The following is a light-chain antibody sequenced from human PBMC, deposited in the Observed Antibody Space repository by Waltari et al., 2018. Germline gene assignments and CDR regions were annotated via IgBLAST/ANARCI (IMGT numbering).Light chain of an antibody. Sequence: SYELTQPPSVSVSPGQTARITCSGDALHKQYVYWYQQKPGQAPVLRIYKDNERPSGSPGRVSGSSSGTTVTLTISGVQAEDEADYYCQSGNSRGSYYVFGTGTKVAVL. V-gene: IGLV3-25*03. CDR2: KDN. CDR1: ALHKQY. J-gene: IGLJ1*01. CDR3: QSGNSRGSYYV.